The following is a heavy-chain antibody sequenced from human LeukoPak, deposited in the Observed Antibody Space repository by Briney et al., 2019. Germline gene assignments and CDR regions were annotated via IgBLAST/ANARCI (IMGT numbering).Heavy chain of an antibody. J-gene: IGHJ4*02. CDR2: IWFDGNNK. D-gene: IGHD5/OR15-5a*01. Sequence: PGGSLRLSCTASGFTFSNYGMHWVRQAPGEGLEWVAAIWFDGNNKYYTDSVKGRFVISRDNSRNALYLQMNSLRAEDTAVYYCARDRGQSSTYFDSWGQGTLVTVSS. CDR1: GFTFSNYG. V-gene: IGHV3-33*01. CDR3: ARDRGQSSTYFDS.